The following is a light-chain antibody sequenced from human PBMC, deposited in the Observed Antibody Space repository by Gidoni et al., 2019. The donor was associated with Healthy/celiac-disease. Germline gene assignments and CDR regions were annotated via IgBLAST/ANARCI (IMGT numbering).Light chain of an antibody. CDR1: QSISSC. Sequence: DIQMTQSPSTLSASVGDTVTITCRARQSISSCLAWYQQKPGRAPKLLIYKASSLESGVPSRISGSGSGTEDTLTISSREADEFAAYYCQQYNSYPWTFGQXTKVEIK. J-gene: IGKJ1*01. CDR2: KAS. V-gene: IGKV1-5*03. CDR3: QQYNSYPWT.